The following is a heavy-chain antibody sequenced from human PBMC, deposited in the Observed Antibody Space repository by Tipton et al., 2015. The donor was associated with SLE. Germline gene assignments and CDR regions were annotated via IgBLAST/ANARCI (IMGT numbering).Heavy chain of an antibody. CDR2: INHRGST. J-gene: IGHJ5*02. Sequence: TLSLTCAVYGGSISSSSSYYWAWIRQPPGKGVEWIGEINHRGSTNYNPSLKSRVTISVDTSKNHFSLKLRSVTAADTAVYYCAGVRKKGWGWFDPWGQGTLVTVSS. CDR3: AGVRKKGWGWFDP. D-gene: IGHD3-16*01. V-gene: IGHV4-34*01. CDR1: GGSISSSSSYY.